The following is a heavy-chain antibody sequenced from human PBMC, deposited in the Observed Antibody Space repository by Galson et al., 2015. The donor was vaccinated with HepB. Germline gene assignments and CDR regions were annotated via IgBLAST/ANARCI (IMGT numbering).Heavy chain of an antibody. CDR3: ARDLILYYGFWGGYWALDY. CDR2: ISYGGSNK. D-gene: IGHD3-3*01. Sequence: SLRLSCAASGFTFSSYAMHWVRQAPGKGLEWVAVISYGGSNKYYADSVKGRFTISRDNSKNTLYLQMNSLRAEDTAVYYCARDLILYYGFWGGYWALDYWGQGTLITVSS. CDR1: GFTFSSYA. V-gene: IGHV3-30-3*01. J-gene: IGHJ4*02.